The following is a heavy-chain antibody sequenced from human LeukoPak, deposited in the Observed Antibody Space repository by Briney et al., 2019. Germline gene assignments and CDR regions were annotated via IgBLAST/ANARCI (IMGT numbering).Heavy chain of an antibody. J-gene: IGHJ4*02. CDR1: GYTFTSYG. CDR3: ARELVGATFLDY. CDR2: ISAYNGNT. V-gene: IGHV1-18*01. Sequence: ASVKVSCKASGYTFTSYGISWVRQAPGQGLEWMGWISAYNGNTNYAQKPQGRVTMTTDTSTSTAYMELRSLRSDDTAVYYCARELVGATFLDYWGQGTLVTVSS. D-gene: IGHD1-26*01.